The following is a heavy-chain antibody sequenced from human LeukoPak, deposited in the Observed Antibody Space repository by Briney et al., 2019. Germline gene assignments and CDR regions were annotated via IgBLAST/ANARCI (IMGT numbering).Heavy chain of an antibody. CDR1: GFTFSSYW. J-gene: IGHJ4*02. CDR3: ARDLRVVAVGIPAPKGY. Sequence: PGGSLRLSCAASGFTFSSYWMSWVRQAPGKGLEWVANIKQDGSEKYYVDSVKGRFTISRDNAKNSLYLQMNSLRAEDTAVYYCARDLRVVAVGIPAPKGYWGQGTLVTVSS. V-gene: IGHV3-7*01. D-gene: IGHD2-2*01. CDR2: IKQDGSEK.